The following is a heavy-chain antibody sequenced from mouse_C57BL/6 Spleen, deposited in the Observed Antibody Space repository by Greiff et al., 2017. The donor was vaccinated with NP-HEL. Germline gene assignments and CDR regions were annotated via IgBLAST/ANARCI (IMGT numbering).Heavy chain of an antibody. CDR2: IDPNSGGT. J-gene: IGHJ4*01. Sequence: QVQLQQPGAELVKPGASVKLSCKASGYTFTSYWMHWVKQRPGRGLEWIGRIDPNSGGTKYNEQFKSKATLTVDKPSSTAYMQLSSLTSEDSAVYYCARWGSITTVVATDAMDYWGQGTSVTVSS. CDR1: GYTFTSYW. V-gene: IGHV1-72*01. D-gene: IGHD1-1*01. CDR3: ARWGSITTVVATDAMDY.